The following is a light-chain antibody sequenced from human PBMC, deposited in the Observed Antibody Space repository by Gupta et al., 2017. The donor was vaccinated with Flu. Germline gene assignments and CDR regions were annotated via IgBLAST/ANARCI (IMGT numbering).Light chain of an antibody. J-gene: IGKJ4*01. Sequence: SPATLSVSPGERATLACRASQSVSSKLAWYQQKPGQAPRLLIYDASTRATGIPARFSGSGSGTEFTLTISSLQSEEFAVYYCQQYNIWLTFGGGTKVEIK. CDR2: DAS. CDR1: QSVSSK. CDR3: QQYNIWLT. V-gene: IGKV3-15*01.